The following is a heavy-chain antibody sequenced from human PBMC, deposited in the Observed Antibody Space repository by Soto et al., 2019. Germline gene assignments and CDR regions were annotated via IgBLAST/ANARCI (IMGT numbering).Heavy chain of an antibody. CDR3: ATKYRSDFDY. Sequence: SETLSLTCTVSGCSLGSQYWTWVRQSPGKGLEWIGHLHFRGYTNYNPTLHSRVTITSARPTNQVSLTLTSVAAADTAIYYCATKYRSDFDYWGQGARVTVSS. D-gene: IGHD2-2*01. CDR1: GCSLGSQY. V-gene: IGHV4-59*11. CDR2: LHFRGYT. J-gene: IGHJ4*02.